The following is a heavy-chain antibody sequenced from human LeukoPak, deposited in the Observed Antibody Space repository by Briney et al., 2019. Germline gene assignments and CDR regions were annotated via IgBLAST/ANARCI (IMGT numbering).Heavy chain of an antibody. V-gene: IGHV3-30*02. CDR3: AKGTPMGY. D-gene: IGHD5-18*01. Sequence: GGSLRLSCTASGFTLSSYGMHWVRQAPGKGLEWVTVIWHDGSNKYYADSVKGRYTISRDNSKNTLYLQMNSLRAEDTAVYYCAKGTPMGYWGQGTLVTVSS. CDR1: GFTLSSYG. J-gene: IGHJ4*02. CDR2: IWHDGSNK.